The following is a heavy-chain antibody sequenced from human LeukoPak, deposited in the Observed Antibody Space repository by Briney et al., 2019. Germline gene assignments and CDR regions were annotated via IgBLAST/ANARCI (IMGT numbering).Heavy chain of an antibody. J-gene: IGHJ4*02. V-gene: IGHV4-34*01. D-gene: IGHD2-21*01. CDR3: AAYGGDWRFDS. CDR1: GGSLDIYY. Sequence: SETLSLTCAVYGGSLDIYYWMFVRQPPGKGLQWIGEITYRGSPYYHPSLKSRVTISIDASQRQISLKLSSVTAADTAVYYCAAYGGDWRFDSWGQGTLVTVSS. CDR2: ITYRGSP.